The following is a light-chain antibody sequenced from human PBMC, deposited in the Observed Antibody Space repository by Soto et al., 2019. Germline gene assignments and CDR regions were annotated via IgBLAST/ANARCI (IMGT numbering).Light chain of an antibody. CDR3: QQYKTLYS. Sequence: DIQMTQSPSTLSASVGDRVTITCRASQSINNWLAWYQQKPGRAPNLLIYMASSLETGVPSRFSGSGSGTEFTLTISSLQPDDFATYYCQQYKTLYSFGQGTKLEIK. V-gene: IGKV1-5*03. J-gene: IGKJ2*03. CDR2: MAS. CDR1: QSINNW.